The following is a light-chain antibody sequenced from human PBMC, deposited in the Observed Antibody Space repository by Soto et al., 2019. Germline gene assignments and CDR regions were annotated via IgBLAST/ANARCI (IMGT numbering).Light chain of an antibody. Sequence: EIVLTQSPATLSLSPGERATLSCRASQSVSSYLAWYQEKPGQAPRLLIYDASNRATGIPARFSGSGAGTDFTLTISSLEPDDFAVYYCQQRTNWPIIFGQGTRLEIK. CDR3: QQRTNWPII. J-gene: IGKJ5*01. CDR1: QSVSSY. CDR2: DAS. V-gene: IGKV3-11*01.